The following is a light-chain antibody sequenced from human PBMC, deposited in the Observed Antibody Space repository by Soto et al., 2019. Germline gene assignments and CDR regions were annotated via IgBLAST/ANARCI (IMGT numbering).Light chain of an antibody. J-gene: IGKJ4*01. Sequence: VVMTQSQLSLPVTPGEPASISCRSSQSLLHSDGYNYLDWFLQRPGQSAQVLIYLGSKRAPQVPDRFSRSGSGTDVTLTSSRGEAEEVGVYYCMQALRTSLTLGGGTNVDIK. V-gene: IGKV2-28*01. CDR2: LGS. CDR1: QSLLHSDGYNY. CDR3: MQALRTSLT.